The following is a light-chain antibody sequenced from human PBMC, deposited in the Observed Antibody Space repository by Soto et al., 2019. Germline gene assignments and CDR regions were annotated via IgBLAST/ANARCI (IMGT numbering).Light chain of an antibody. CDR1: QSVSNNY. V-gene: IGKV3-20*01. Sequence: EIVLTQSPGTLSLSPGERGILSCRASQSVSNNYLAWYQQKPGQAPRLLIYGAYTRVTGIPDRFSGSGSGTDFTITISILEPEDFEVYYCQQYGSSHLTFGPVTKVDIK. CDR2: GAY. J-gene: IGKJ3*01. CDR3: QQYGSSHLT.